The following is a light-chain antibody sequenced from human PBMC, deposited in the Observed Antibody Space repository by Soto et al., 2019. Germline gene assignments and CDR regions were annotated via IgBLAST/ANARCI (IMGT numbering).Light chain of an antibody. CDR3: QQLKNYPRS. Sequence: DIQLTQSPSFLSASVGDRVTITCRTSQDISSYLAWYQQKPGKAPQLLISAASTVQTGIPSRFSGSGSGTGFTITISSLQPDDCAADFCQQLKNYPRSFGGGTKVEI. J-gene: IGKJ4*01. CDR2: AAS. CDR1: QDISSY. V-gene: IGKV1-9*01.